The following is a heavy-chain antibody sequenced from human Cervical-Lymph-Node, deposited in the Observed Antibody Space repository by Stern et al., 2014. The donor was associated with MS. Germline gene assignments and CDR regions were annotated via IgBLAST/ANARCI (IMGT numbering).Heavy chain of an antibody. CDR3: ASAPGVTALPTHVDY. Sequence: QVQLVQSGAEVKKPGSSVKVSCKASGDTFSNCAITWVRQAPGQGLEWVGGIIPLFGTPIYAQRFQGRVTITADKSTRTAYIELSSLRSEDTAVYYCASAPGVTALPTHVDYWGQGTLVTVSS. CDR1: GDTFSNCA. CDR2: IIPLFGTP. J-gene: IGHJ4*02. D-gene: IGHD2-21*02. V-gene: IGHV1-69*06.